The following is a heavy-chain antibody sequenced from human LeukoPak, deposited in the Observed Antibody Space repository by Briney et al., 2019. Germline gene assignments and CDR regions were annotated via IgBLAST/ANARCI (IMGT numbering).Heavy chain of an antibody. CDR3: ARQGSGSPGTSYYYYYMSV. D-gene: IGHD3-10*01. V-gene: IGHV4-34*01. CDR1: GFTFSSYS. CDR2: INHSGST. Sequence: GSLRLSCAASGFTFSSYSMNWVRQPPGKGLEWIGEINHSGSTSYNPALKRRVPISVDTSTNQFSLKLTSVTAADTAVYYCARQGSGSPGTSYYYYYMSVWGKGTTVTISS. J-gene: IGHJ6*03.